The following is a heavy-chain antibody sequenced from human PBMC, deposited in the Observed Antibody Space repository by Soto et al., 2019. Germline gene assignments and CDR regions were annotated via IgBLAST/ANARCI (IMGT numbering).Heavy chain of an antibody. Sequence: GGSLRLSCAASGFTFSSYDMHWVRQATGKGLEWVSAISGSGGSTYYADSVKGRFTISRDNSKNTLYLQMNSLRAEDTAVYYCAKDFRLGRIGPADILSGGAFDIWGQGTMVTVSS. CDR2: ISGSGGST. D-gene: IGHD2-2*02. J-gene: IGHJ3*02. CDR1: GFTFSSYD. CDR3: AKDFRLGRIGPADILSGGAFDI. V-gene: IGHV3-23*01.